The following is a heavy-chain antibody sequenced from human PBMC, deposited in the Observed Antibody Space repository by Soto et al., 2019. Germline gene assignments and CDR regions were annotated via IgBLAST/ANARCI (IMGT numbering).Heavy chain of an antibody. J-gene: IGHJ4*02. D-gene: IGHD3-16*01. CDR2: IYYSGST. CDR3: AKKTWGSDFEY. V-gene: IGHV4-59*01. Sequence: SETLSLTCTVSGGSMNNYYWSWIRQPPGKGLEWIGYIYYSGSTNYNPSLKSRVTISVDTSKNQFSLKLTSVTAADTAVYYCAKKTWGSDFEYWGQGTLVTVSA. CDR1: GGSMNNYY.